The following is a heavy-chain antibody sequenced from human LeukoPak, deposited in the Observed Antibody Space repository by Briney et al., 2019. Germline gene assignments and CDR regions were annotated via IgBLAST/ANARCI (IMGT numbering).Heavy chain of an antibody. CDR1: VLSFTNYA. D-gene: IGHD6-13*01. V-gene: IGHV3-23*01. CDR3: AKGAAAGKVDWFDP. Sequence: PGGSLRLSCEASVLSFTNYAMMWVRQAPGKGLQWISTLTGYGGAYYADSGEGRFIISRDISKNTVFLQMYSLRAEDTAVYYCAKGAAAGKVDWFDPWGQGTLVTVSS. J-gene: IGHJ5*02. CDR2: LTGYGGA.